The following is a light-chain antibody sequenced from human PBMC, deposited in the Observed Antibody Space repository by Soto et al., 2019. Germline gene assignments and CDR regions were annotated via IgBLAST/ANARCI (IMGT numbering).Light chain of an antibody. Sequence: DIQMTQSPSSLSASVGDRVTITCPASQDISNYLNWYQHKPGKAPKLLIYDASNLEAGVPSRLSGCGSWTDFTSTIRTLQPEVIAKYYGQQYHYLSISFGKGTRLQTK. V-gene: IGKV1-33*01. CDR1: QDISNY. CDR2: DAS. CDR3: QQYHYLSIS. J-gene: IGKJ5*01.